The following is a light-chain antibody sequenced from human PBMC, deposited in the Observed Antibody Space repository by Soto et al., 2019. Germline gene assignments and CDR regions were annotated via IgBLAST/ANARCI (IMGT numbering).Light chain of an antibody. CDR1: QGISNY. Sequence: DIQMTQSPSSLSASVGDRVTITCRASQGISNYLAWYQQKPGKVPKLLIYAAYTLQSGVQSRFSGSGSGTDFTLTIRSLQPEDVATYYCKKYNSALLTFGGGTKVDIK. V-gene: IGKV1-27*01. CDR3: KKYNSALLT. CDR2: AAY. J-gene: IGKJ4*01.